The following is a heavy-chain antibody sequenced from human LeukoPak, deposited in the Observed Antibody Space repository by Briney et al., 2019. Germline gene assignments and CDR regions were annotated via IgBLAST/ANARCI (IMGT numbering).Heavy chain of an antibody. J-gene: IGHJ4*02. CDR2: INRRGSA. D-gene: IGHD2-21*02. Sequence: SQTLSLTCIVSGGSMSNYYWSWIRQPPGKGLEWIGEINRRGSANYNPSLKSRVTISVDTSKNQFSLKLSSVTAADTAVYYCASVYCGGDCYPQDWGQGTLVTVSS. CDR1: GGSMSNYY. CDR3: ASVYCGGDCYPQD. V-gene: IGHV4-34*01.